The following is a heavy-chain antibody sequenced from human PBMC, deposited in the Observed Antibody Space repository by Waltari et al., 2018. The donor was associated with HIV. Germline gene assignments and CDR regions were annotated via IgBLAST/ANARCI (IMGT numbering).Heavy chain of an antibody. CDR1: GGSFSTYY. CDR3: ARHRFTRGNSAWYFLY. V-gene: IGHV4-34*02. CDR2: INHSGTT. Sequence: QVRLQQWGAGLLKPSETLSLTCAVYGGSFSTYYWTWIRQTPEKGLELIGEINHSGTTDYNPSLKSRLTMSNDTSKNQFSLKLNSVTAADTAVYYCARHRFTRGNSAWYFLYWGQGTHVTVSS. D-gene: IGHD6-19*01. J-gene: IGHJ4*02.